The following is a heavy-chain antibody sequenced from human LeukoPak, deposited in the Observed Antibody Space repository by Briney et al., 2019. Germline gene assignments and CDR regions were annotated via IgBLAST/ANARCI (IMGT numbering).Heavy chain of an antibody. CDR3: ARHLVGAGHFDY. CDR2: IYYSGST. D-gene: IGHD2-15*01. V-gene: IGHV4-39*01. CDR1: GGSISSSSYY. Sequence: PSETLSLTCTVSGGSISSSSYYWGWIRQPPGKGLEWIGSIYYSGSTYYNPSLKSRVTISVDTSKNQFSLKLSSVTAADTAVYYYARHLVGAGHFDYWGQGTLVTVSS. J-gene: IGHJ4*02.